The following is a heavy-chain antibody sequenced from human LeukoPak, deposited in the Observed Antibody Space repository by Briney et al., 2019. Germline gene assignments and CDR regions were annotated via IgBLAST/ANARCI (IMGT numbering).Heavy chain of an antibody. CDR2: ISGSGGST. D-gene: IGHD3-22*01. J-gene: IGHJ3*02. Sequence: GGSLRLSCAASGFTVSSNYMSWVRQAPGKGLEWVSAISGSGGSTYYADSVKGRFTISRDNSKNTLYLQMNSLRAEDTAVYYCAKEGVVVGSHAFDIWGQGTMVTVSS. CDR3: AKEGVVVGSHAFDI. V-gene: IGHV3-23*01. CDR1: GFTVSSNY.